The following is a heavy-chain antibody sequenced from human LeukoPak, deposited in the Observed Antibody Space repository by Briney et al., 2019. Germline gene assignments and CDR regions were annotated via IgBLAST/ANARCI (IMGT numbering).Heavy chain of an antibody. CDR2: IYYSGST. CDR1: GGSISSSRYY. D-gene: IGHD3-3*01. Sequence: SETLSLTCTVSGGSISSSRYYWGWIRQPPGKGLEWIGSIYYSGSTYYNPSLKSRVTISVDTSKNQFSLKLSSVTAADTAVYYCARAPSGGLRVIIQRRAWFDPWGQGTLVTVSS. V-gene: IGHV4-39*07. CDR3: ARAPSGGLRVIIQRRAWFDP. J-gene: IGHJ5*02.